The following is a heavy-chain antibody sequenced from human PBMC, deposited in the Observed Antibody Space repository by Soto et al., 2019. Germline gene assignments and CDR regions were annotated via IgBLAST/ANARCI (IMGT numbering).Heavy chain of an antibody. CDR2: IDPSDSYT. V-gene: IGHV5-10-1*01. CDR3: ARHLAPSYLSSTWPTDY. D-gene: IGHD6-13*01. Sequence: GESLKISCEGSGYSFTSYWISWVRQMPGKGLEWMGGIDPSDSYTNYSPSFQDHVTISADKSIGTAYLQWSSPKASDTAIYYCARHLAPSYLSSTWPTDYWGQGSLVTVSS. J-gene: IGHJ4*02. CDR1: GYSFTSYW.